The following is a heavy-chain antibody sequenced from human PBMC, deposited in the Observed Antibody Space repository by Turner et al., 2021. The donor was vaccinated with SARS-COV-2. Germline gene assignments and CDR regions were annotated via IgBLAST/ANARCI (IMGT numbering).Heavy chain of an antibody. CDR2: IKEDGSEK. D-gene: IGHD3-10*01. Sequence: EVQLVASGGGVVQPGGSLRLSCADSVFTFSSYWMSWVRQAPGKGLEWVANIKEDGSEKWYVDSVKGRFIISRDNAKKSLYLQMNSLRAEDTAVFYCARDSGAGNFDAWGQGTLVTVSS. J-gene: IGHJ4*02. CDR3: ARDSGAGNFDA. CDR1: VFTFSSYW. V-gene: IGHV3-7*01.